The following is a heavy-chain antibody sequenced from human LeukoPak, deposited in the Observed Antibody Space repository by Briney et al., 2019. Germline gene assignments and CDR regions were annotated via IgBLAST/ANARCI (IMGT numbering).Heavy chain of an antibody. CDR1: GFTFSSYG. CDR3: ARETPPYCSSTSCYGRGNAFDI. V-gene: IGHV3-30*02. Sequence: GGSLRLSCAASGFTFSSYGMHWVRQAPGKGLEWVAFIRYDGSNKYYADSVKGRFTISRDNSKNTLYLQMNSLRAEDTAVYYCARETPPYCSSTSCYGRGNAFDIWGQGTMVAVSS. D-gene: IGHD2-2*01. J-gene: IGHJ3*02. CDR2: IRYDGSNK.